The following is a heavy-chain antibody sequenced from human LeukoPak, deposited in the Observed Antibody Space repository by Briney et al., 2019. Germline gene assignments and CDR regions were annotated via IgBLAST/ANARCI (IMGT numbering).Heavy chain of an antibody. CDR1: GGSFSGYY. V-gene: IGHV4-34*01. J-gene: IGHJ4*02. CDR3: ARIYCSGGSCYGDY. Sequence: PSETLSLTCAVYGGSFSGYYWSWIRQPPGKGLEWIGEINHSGSTNYNPSLKSRVTISVDTSQNQFSLKLSSVTAADTAVYYCARIYCSGGSCYGDYWGQGTLVTVSS. D-gene: IGHD2-15*01. CDR2: INHSGST.